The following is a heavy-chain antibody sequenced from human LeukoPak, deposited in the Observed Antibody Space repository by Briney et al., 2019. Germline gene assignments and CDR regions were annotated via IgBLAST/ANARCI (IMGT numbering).Heavy chain of an antibody. D-gene: IGHD3-10*01. CDR1: GYTLTELS. J-gene: IGHJ4*02. CDR3: ATDFYYGSGSYYNGDY. V-gene: IGHV1-24*01. Sequence: ASVKVSCKVSGYTLTELSMHWVRQAPGKGLEWMGGFDPEDGETIYAQKFQGRVTMTEDTSTDTAHMELSSLRSEDTAVYYCATDFYYGSGSYYNGDYWGQGTLVTVSS. CDR2: FDPEDGET.